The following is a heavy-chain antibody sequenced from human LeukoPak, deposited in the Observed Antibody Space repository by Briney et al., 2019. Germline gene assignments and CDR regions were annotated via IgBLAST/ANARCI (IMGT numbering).Heavy chain of an antibody. V-gene: IGHV4-59*08. D-gene: IGHD3-22*01. Sequence: SETLSLTCTVSGSSISSYYWSWIRQPPGKGLEWIGYIYYSGSTNYNPSLKSRVTISVDTSKNQFSLKLSSVTAADTAVYYCARSRITMIDPFAFDIWGQGTMVTVSS. J-gene: IGHJ3*02. CDR1: GSSISSYY. CDR2: IYYSGST. CDR3: ARSRITMIDPFAFDI.